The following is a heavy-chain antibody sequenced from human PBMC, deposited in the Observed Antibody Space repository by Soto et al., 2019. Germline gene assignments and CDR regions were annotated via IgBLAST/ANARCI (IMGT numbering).Heavy chain of an antibody. Sequence: QLQLQESGPGLVKPSETLSLTYTVSGGSISSSSYFWGWIRQPPGKGLEWIGSIYYSGSTYYNPSLKGRVTVSVDTSKNQFSLKLSSVTAADTAVYYCARHRSDFWFDPWGQGTLVTVSS. CDR2: IYYSGST. CDR3: ARHRSDFWFDP. V-gene: IGHV4-39*01. J-gene: IGHJ5*02. D-gene: IGHD2-15*01. CDR1: GGSISSSSYF.